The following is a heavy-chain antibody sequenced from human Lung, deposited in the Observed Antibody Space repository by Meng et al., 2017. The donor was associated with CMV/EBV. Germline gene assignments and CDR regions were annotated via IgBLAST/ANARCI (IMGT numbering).Heavy chain of an antibody. V-gene: IGHV4-34*01. CDR3: ARGSTSVTMIVVVFTAASLAYDS. CDR1: GGSFSGYD. Sequence: SETLSLXCAVYGGSFSGYDWTWIRQSPGKGLEWIGEINHRGSTNYNPSLKSRLTISLDTSKNQFSLKLKSVTAADTAVYYCARGSTSVTMIVVVFTAASLAYDSWGQGKXVNGSS. J-gene: IGHJ4*02. CDR2: INHRGST. D-gene: IGHD3-22*01.